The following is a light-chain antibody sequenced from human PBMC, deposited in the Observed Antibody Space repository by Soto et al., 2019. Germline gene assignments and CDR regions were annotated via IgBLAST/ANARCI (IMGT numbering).Light chain of an antibody. Sequence: QSALTQPASVSGSPGQSITISCTGTSSDVGGYNYVSWYQQHPGNAPKLMIYEVSNRPSGVSNRFSGSKSGNTASLTISGLQAEDEADYYCCSYTSSSTWVFGGGTKLTVL. CDR2: EVS. V-gene: IGLV2-14*01. CDR3: CSYTSSSTWV. J-gene: IGLJ3*02. CDR1: SSDVGGYNY.